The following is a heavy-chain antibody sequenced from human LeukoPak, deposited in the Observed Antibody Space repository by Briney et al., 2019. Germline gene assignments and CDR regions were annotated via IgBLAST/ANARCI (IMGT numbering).Heavy chain of an antibody. CDR1: GYTFTIYW. CDR3: ARRSRDGYNLIDY. D-gene: IGHD5-24*01. Sequence: GESLKISCKGSGYTFTIYWIGWVRQMPGKCLEWMWIIYPGDSDTKYSPSFQGQLTISVDKSISTAYLQWNSLKASDTAIYYCARRSRDGYNLIDYWGQGTLVTVSS. V-gene: IGHV5-51*01. J-gene: IGHJ4*02. CDR2: IYPGDSDT.